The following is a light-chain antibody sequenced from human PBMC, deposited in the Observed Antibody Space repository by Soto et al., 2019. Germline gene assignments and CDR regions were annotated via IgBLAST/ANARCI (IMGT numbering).Light chain of an antibody. Sequence: EIVLTQSAGTLSLSPGERATLSCRASQSVSSNYLAWYQQKPGQAPRLLIYGASRGAAGIPDRFIGSGSGTDFTLTINRLEPEDFAVYFCQQYGRSPMFTFGQGTKVDIK. J-gene: IGKJ2*01. V-gene: IGKV3-20*01. CDR1: QSVSSNY. CDR3: QQYGRSPMFT. CDR2: GAS.